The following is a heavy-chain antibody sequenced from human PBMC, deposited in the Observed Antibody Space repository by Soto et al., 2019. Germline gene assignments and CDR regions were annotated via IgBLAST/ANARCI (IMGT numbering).Heavy chain of an antibody. Sequence: GASVKVSCKASGYTFTSYAMHWVRQAPGQRLEWMGWINAGNGNTKYSQKFQGRVTITRDTSASTAYMELSSLRSEDTAVYYCASSYGEPNRNLGYFQHWGQGTLVTVSS. J-gene: IGHJ1*01. CDR3: ASSYGEPNRNLGYFQH. D-gene: IGHD4-17*01. V-gene: IGHV1-3*01. CDR1: GYTFTSYA. CDR2: INAGNGNT.